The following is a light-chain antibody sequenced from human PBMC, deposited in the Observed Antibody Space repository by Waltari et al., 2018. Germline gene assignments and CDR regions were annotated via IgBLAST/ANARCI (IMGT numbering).Light chain of an antibody. V-gene: IGLV1-40*01. CDR2: DNN. CDR1: SSNIGAGYD. CDR3: QSYDRSLSGSV. J-gene: IGLJ2*01. Sequence: QSVLTQPPSVSGAPGQRVTISCTGSSSNIGAGYDVHWYQQLPGTAPKLLIYDNNNRPSWVQDRFSGSKSGTSSSLAITGLQAEDEADYYCQSYDRSLSGSVFGGGTKLTVL.